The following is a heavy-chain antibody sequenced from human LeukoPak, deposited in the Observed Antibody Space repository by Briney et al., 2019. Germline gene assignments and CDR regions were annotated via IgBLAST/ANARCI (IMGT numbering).Heavy chain of an antibody. J-gene: IGHJ4*02. CDR3: ARALGVAAALGPYYFDY. Sequence: GGSPRLSCAASGFTFSSYSMNWVRQAPGKGLEWVSSISSSSSYIYYADSVKGRFTISRDNAKNSLYLQMNSLRAEDTAVYYCARALGVAAALGPYYFDYWGEGTLVTVSS. D-gene: IGHD6-13*01. V-gene: IGHV3-21*01. CDR1: GFTFSSYS. CDR2: ISSSSSYI.